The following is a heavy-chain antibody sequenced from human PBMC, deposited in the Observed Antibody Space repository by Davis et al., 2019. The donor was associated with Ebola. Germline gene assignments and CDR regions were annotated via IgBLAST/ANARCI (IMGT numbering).Heavy chain of an antibody. D-gene: IGHD3-3*01. CDR3: ARLTIFGVVPYYFDY. J-gene: IGHJ4*02. CDR2: ISACNGNT. CDR1: GYTFTSYG. V-gene: IGHV1-18*01. Sequence: ASVKVSCKASGYTFTSYGISWVRQAPGQGLEWMGWISACNGNTNYAQKLQGRVTMTTDTSTSTAYMELRSLRSDDTAVYYCARLTIFGVVPYYFDYWGQGTLVTVSS.